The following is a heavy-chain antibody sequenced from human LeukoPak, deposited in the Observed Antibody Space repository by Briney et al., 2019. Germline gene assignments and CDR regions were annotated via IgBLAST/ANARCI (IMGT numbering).Heavy chain of an antibody. D-gene: IGHD3-10*01. J-gene: IGHJ5*02. CDR2: IYYSGST. Sequence: SETLSLTCTVSGGSISSYYWSWIRQPPGKGLEWIGYIYYSGSTNYNPSLKSRVTMSVDTSKNQFSLKLSSVTAADTAVYYCVRGPYGSGISNWFDPWGQGTLVIVSS. CDR3: VRGPYGSGISNWFDP. CDR1: GGSISSYY. V-gene: IGHV4-59*12.